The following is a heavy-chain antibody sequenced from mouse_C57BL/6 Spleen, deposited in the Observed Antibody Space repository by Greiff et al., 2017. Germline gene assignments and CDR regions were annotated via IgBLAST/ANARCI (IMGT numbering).Heavy chain of an antibody. V-gene: IGHV1-26*01. D-gene: IGHD1-1*01. CDR2: INPNNGGT. J-gene: IGHJ4*01. CDR1: GYTFTDYY. Sequence: VQLQQSGPELVKPGASVKISCKASGYTFTDYYMNWVKQSHGKSLEWIGDINPNNGGTSYNQKFKGKATLTVDKSSSTAYMELRSLTSEDSAVYYCARGDITTVVATDYAMDYWGQGTSVTVSS. CDR3: ARGDITTVVATDYAMDY.